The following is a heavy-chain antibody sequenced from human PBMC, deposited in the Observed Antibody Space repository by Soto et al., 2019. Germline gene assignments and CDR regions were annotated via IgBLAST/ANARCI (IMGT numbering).Heavy chain of an antibody. CDR2: ISSDGNYR. V-gene: IGHV3-30-3*01. Sequence: PGGSLRLSCVVSGFTFSNYVMHWVRQAPGKGLEWVAVISSDGNYRYYAASVKGRFTISRENSKNTLYVQMNSLRAEDTAVYYCARDQGRRIKENIVLLPAAIYWGQGALVTVSS. J-gene: IGHJ4*02. CDR3: ARDQGRRIKENIVLLPAAIY. CDR1: GFTFSNYV. D-gene: IGHD2-2*01.